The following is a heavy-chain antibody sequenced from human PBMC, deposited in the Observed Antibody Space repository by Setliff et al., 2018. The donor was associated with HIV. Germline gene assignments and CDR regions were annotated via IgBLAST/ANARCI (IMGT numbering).Heavy chain of an antibody. CDR3: ARERSSGYHSYYYHYGMDV. V-gene: IGHV4-61*01. D-gene: IGHD3-22*01. CDR1: GGSISSSSYY. Sequence: PSETLSLTCTVSGGSISSSSYYWGWIRQPPGRGLEWIGYIYYSGNTNYKPSLKRRVTISVDTSKNQFSLKLRSVTAADTAVYYCARERSSGYHSYYYHYGMDVWGQGTTVTV. CDR2: IYYSGNT. J-gene: IGHJ6*02.